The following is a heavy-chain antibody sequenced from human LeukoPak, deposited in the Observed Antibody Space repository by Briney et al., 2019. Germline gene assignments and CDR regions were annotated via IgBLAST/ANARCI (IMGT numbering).Heavy chain of an antibody. Sequence: ASVKVSCKASGHTFTGYYMHWVRQAPGQGLEWMGWINPNSGGTNYAQKFQGRVTMTRDTSIGTAYMELSRLRSDDTAVYYCARVERGAYSASWYLDYWGQGTLVTASS. CDR2: INPNSGGT. J-gene: IGHJ4*02. CDR1: GHTFTGYY. V-gene: IGHV1-2*02. D-gene: IGHD6-13*01. CDR3: ARVERGAYSASWYLDY.